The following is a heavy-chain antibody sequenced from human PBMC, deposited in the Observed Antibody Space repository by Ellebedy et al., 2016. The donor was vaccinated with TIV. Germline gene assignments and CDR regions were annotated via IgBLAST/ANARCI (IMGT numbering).Heavy chain of an antibody. CDR1: GFTFNNYA. Sequence: GESLKISCAASGFTFNNYAMSWVRQAPGKGLEWVSGTSGGGATTYYADSVKGRFTISRDNSKNTLYLQMNSLRAEDTAVYYCAKDLAAGTTLRLDYWGQGALVTVSS. J-gene: IGHJ4*02. V-gene: IGHV3-23*01. D-gene: IGHD1-1*01. CDR3: AKDLAAGTTLRLDY. CDR2: TSGGGATT.